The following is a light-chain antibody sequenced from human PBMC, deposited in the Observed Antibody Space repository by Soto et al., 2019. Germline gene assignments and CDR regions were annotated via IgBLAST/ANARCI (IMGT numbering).Light chain of an antibody. CDR2: GAA. Sequence: EIVLAQSPGTLSLSPGERATLSCRASQSISSLAWYQQKPGQAPRLLIYGAATRATGIPARFSGSGSGTEFTLTISSLQSEDFAVYYCQQYHNWPAFGQGTKVDIK. J-gene: IGKJ1*01. CDR3: QQYHNWPA. V-gene: IGKV3-15*01. CDR1: QSISS.